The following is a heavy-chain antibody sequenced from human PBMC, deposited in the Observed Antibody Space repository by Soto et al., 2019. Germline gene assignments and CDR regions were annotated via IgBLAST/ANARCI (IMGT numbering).Heavy chain of an antibody. V-gene: IGHV1-2*02. Sequence: QVQLVQSGTEVKKPGASVTVSCKSSGYTFTDFYLHWLRQATGQGLEWVGWINPKTGDTKSSQKFQGRVTMSRDTSVSTAYIDLTSLTSDDTAMYYCATGTNGTTGWYHPWGQGTRVTVSS. CDR2: INPKTGDT. J-gene: IGHJ5*02. CDR3: ATGTNGTTGWYHP. CDR1: GYTFTDFY. D-gene: IGHD1-1*01.